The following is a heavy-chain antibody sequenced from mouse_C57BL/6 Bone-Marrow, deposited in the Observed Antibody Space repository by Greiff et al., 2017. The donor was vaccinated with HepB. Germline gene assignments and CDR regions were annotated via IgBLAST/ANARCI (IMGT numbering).Heavy chain of an antibody. D-gene: IGHD2-3*01. CDR1: GFTFSSYA. CDR2: ISDGGSYT. V-gene: IGHV5-4*01. CDR3: ARDGYYDY. J-gene: IGHJ2*01. Sequence: EVMLVESGGGLVKPGGSLKLSCAASGFTFSSYAMSWVRQTPEKGLEWVATISDGGSYTYYPDNVKGRFTISRDNAKNNLYLQMSHLKSEDTAMYYCARDGYYDYWGQGTTLTVSS.